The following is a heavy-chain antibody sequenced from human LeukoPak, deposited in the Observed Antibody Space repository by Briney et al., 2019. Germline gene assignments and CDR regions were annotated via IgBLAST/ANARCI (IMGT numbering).Heavy chain of an antibody. D-gene: IGHD2-2*01. V-gene: IGHV3-11*04. Sequence: PGGSLRLSCAASGFTFSDYYMSWIRQAPGKGLEWVSYISSSGSTIYYADSVKGRFTISRDNAKNSLYLQMNSLRAEDTAVYYCARHGYCSSTSCYLGYWGQGTLVTVSS. J-gene: IGHJ4*02. CDR1: GFTFSDYY. CDR3: ARHGYCSSTSCYLGY. CDR2: ISSSGSTI.